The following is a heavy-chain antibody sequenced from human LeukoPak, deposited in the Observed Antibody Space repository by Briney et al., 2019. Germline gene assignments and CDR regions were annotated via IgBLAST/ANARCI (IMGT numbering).Heavy chain of an antibody. V-gene: IGHV3-21*01. D-gene: IGHD3-10*01. CDR3: AREGYYYGSGSYYNVLDY. Sequence: GGSLRLSCAASGFTFSSYSMNWVRQAPGKGLEWVSSISSSSSYIYHVDSVKGRFTISRDNAKNSLYLQMNSLRAEDTAVYYCAREGYYYGSGSYYNVLDYWGQGTLVTVSS. J-gene: IGHJ4*02. CDR2: ISSSSSYI. CDR1: GFTFSSYS.